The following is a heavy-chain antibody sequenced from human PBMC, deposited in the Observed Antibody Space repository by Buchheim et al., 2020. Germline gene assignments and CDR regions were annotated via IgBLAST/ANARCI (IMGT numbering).Heavy chain of an antibody. Sequence: EVQLVESGGGLVQPGGSQRLSCAASGFTFSSYEMNWVRQAPGKGLEWVSYINSGGGTKFYADSVRGRFTISRDTAKNSLYLQMNSLRAEDTAVYYCARVSGWYLDYWGQGTL. V-gene: IGHV3-48*03. J-gene: IGHJ4*02. CDR1: GFTFSSYE. D-gene: IGHD6-19*01. CDR3: ARVSGWYLDY. CDR2: INSGGGTK.